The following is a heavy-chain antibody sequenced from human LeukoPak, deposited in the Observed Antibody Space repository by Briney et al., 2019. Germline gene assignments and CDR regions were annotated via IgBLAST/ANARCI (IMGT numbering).Heavy chain of an antibody. J-gene: IGHJ4*02. D-gene: IGHD5-18*01. CDR2: VNHSGST. V-gene: IGHV4-34*01. CDR3: ARRPIRGYSYGLHYFDY. Sequence: SETLSLTCAVYGGSFSGYYWSWIRQPPGKGLEWIGEVNHSGSTNYNPSLKSRVTISVDTSKNQFSLKLSSVTAADTAVYYCARRPIRGYSYGLHYFDYWGQGTLVTVSS. CDR1: GGSFSGYY.